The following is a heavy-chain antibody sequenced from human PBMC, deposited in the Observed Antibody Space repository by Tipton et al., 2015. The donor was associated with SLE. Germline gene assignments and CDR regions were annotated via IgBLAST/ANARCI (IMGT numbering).Heavy chain of an antibody. CDR2: IHNSGST. J-gene: IGHJ6*02. CDR3: ARAGEGTETKRMDV. V-gene: IGHV4-31*03. CDR1: GGSINSGGYY. Sequence: TLSLTCTVSGGSINSGGYYWTWIRQVPGKGLEWIGYIHNSGSTYYNPSLNSRGTISVDTSKNQLSLKLRSVTAADKAVYYCARAGEGTETKRMDVWGQGTTVIVSS. D-gene: IGHD4-17*01.